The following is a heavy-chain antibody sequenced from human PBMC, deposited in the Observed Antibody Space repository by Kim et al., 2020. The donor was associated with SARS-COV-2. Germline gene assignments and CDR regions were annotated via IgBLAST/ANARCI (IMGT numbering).Heavy chain of an antibody. D-gene: IGHD6-19*01. CDR3: ARQSGSSGWFFSYYSYYFDY. V-gene: IGHV5-51*01. CDR1: GYSFTSYW. J-gene: IGHJ4*02. Sequence: GESLKISCKGSGYSFTSYWIGWVRQMPGKGLEWMGIIYPGDSDTRYSPSFQGQVTISADKSISTAYLQWSSLKASDTAMYYCARQSGSSGWFFSYYSYYFDYWGQGTLVTVSS. CDR2: IYPGDSDT.